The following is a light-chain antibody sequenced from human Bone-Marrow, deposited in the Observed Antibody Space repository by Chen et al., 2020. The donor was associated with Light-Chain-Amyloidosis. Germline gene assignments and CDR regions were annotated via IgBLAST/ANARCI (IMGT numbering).Light chain of an antibody. V-gene: IGLV3-21*02. J-gene: IGLJ3*02. CDR1: NIGSTS. CDR3: QVWERSSDGPV. Sequence: SYVLTQPSSVSVAPGQTATIACGGNNIGSTSVHWYQQTPGQAPLLVVDDDSDRPTWIPERLAGANAGNAGTRNSSRGEGGDEADDYGQVWERSSDGPVCGGGNKLTVL. CDR2: DDS.